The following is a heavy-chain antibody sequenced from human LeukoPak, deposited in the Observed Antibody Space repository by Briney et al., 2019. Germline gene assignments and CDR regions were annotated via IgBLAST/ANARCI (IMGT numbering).Heavy chain of an antibody. D-gene: IGHD3-3*01. J-gene: IGHJ4*02. V-gene: IGHV1-2*02. CDR2: FNPNSGGT. CDR3: ARGGGTISGVVDY. CDR1: GYTFTGYS. Sequence: ASVKVSCKASGYTFTGYSIHWVRQAPGQGLEWMGWFNPNSGGTNYAQKFQGRVTMTRDTSINTAYMELSRLRFDDTAVYYCARGGGTISGVVDYWGQGTLVTVSS.